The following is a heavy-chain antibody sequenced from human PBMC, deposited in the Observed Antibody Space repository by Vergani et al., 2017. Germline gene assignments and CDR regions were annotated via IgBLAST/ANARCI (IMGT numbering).Heavy chain of an antibody. CDR1: GYSFNNYA. CDR2: INPTTGNP. Sequence: QEQLVQSGSELKKPGASVKVSCKASGYSFNNYAIHWVRQAPGQGLEWMGWINPTTGNPTYARAFTGRFVFSLDTSVSTAYLQISSLKAEDTAVYYCARDIVVVVAAEAAFDIWGQGTMVTVSS. CDR3: ARDIVVVVAAEAAFDI. V-gene: IGHV7-4-1*02. D-gene: IGHD2-15*01. J-gene: IGHJ3*02.